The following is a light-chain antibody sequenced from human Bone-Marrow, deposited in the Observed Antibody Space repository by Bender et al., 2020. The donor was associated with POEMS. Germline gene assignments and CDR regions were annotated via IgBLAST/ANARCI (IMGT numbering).Light chain of an antibody. V-gene: IGLV1-44*01. CDR1: NSNIGTNA. CDR2: SDN. J-gene: IGLJ2*01. Sequence: QSVLSQPPSASGTPGQRVTISCSGSNSNIGTNAVNWYQQFPGTAPKLLIYSDNQRPSGVPDRFYAFKSGTSAYLAVSGLQAEAEADYYCSSYGGNSNPVSFGGGTKVTVL. CDR3: SSYGGNSNPVS.